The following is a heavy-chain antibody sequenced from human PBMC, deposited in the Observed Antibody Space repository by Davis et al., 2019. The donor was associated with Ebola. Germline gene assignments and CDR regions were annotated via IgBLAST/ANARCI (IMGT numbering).Heavy chain of an antibody. CDR3: ARGEYSGYDWNYYYYYGMDV. V-gene: IGHV4-34*01. Sequence: MPSETLSLTCAVYVGSFRDYYWSWVHQSPGKGLEWIGEINYSGLTNYSPSLKSRATISVDTSKNQFSLKLNSVTAADTAVYYCARGEYSGYDWNYYYYYGMDVWGQGTTVTVSS. J-gene: IGHJ6*02. D-gene: IGHD5-12*01. CDR1: VGSFRDYY. CDR2: INYSGLT.